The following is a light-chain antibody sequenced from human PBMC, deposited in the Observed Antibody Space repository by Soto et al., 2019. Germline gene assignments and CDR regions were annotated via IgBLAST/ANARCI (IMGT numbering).Light chain of an antibody. CDR3: QHYNSYSEA. Sequence: DIQMTQSPSSLSASVGDTVTVTCRASQSVSGWLAWYQQKPGKAPKLLIYKASTLKSGVPSRFSGSGSGTEFTLTISILQPDDFATYYCQHYNSYSEAFGQGTKVDIK. V-gene: IGKV1-5*03. J-gene: IGKJ1*01. CDR1: QSVSGW. CDR2: KAS.